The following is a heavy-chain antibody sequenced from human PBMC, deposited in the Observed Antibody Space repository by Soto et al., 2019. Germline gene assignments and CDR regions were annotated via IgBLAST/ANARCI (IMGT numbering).Heavy chain of an antibody. CDR3: ARDLDFRTSYYYYYGMDV. J-gene: IGHJ6*02. V-gene: IGHV4-31*03. Sequence: ASETLSLTCTVSGGSISSGGYYWSWIRQHPGKGLEWIGYIYYSGSTYYNPSLKSRVTISVDTSKNQFSLKLSSVTAADTAVYYCARDLDFRTSYYYYYGMDVWGQGTTVTVSS. CDR2: IYYSGST. CDR1: GGSISSGGYY. D-gene: IGHD3-3*01.